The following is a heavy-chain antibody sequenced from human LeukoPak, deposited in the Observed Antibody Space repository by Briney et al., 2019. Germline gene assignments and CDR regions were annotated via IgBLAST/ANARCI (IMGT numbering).Heavy chain of an antibody. CDR1: GGSISSYY. J-gene: IGHJ4*02. CDR3: ARHYYDSSGYLRAFDY. Sequence: PSETLSLTCTVSGGSISSYYWSWVRQPPGKGLEWIGYIYYSGSTNYNPSLKSRVTMSVDTSKNRFSLKLSSVTTADTAVYYCARHYYDSSGYLRAFDYWGQGTLVTVSS. V-gene: IGHV4-59*01. D-gene: IGHD3-22*01. CDR2: IYYSGST.